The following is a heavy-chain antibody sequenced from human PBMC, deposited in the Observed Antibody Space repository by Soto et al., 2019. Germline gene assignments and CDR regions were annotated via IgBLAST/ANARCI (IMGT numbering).Heavy chain of an antibody. V-gene: IGHV3-7*03. D-gene: IGHD2-15*01. Sequence: GGSLILSCAASGFTFSNYWMTWIRQAPGKGLEWVANIKQDSSEKHYGDSVRGRFTVSRDNAQSSLYLQMNSLRAEDTAVYYCVTDLIVEVSSLYYWGQGTLVTVSS. J-gene: IGHJ4*02. CDR2: IKQDSSEK. CDR1: GFTFSNYW. CDR3: VTDLIVEVSSLYY.